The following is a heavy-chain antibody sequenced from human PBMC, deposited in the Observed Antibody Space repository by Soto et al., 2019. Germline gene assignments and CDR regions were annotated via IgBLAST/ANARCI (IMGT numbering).Heavy chain of an antibody. CDR3: ARVVNLNVSSESDS. V-gene: IGHV4-59*07. D-gene: IGHD2-8*01. Sequence: SDTLSLTCTVAVASIRDSYWTWIRQPPGKGLEWIGYVSSSGTTKYSPSLKSRVTMSVDTSKNQFSLKVNSVTTADTAVYYCARVVNLNVSSESDSWGLEILV. CDR2: VSSSGTT. J-gene: IGHJ4*02. CDR1: VASIRDSY.